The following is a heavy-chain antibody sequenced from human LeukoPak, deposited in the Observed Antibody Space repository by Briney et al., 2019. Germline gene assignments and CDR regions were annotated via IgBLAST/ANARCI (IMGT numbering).Heavy chain of an antibody. Sequence: GGSLRLSCAASGFTFDDCGMSWVRQAPGKGLEWVSGINWNGGSTGYADSVKGRFTISRDNAKNSLYLQMNSVRGEDTAVYYCVRSSFPYYFDYWGQGALVTVSS. CDR2: INWNGGST. V-gene: IGHV3-20*04. CDR1: GFTFDDCG. D-gene: IGHD3-3*02. CDR3: VRSSFPYYFDY. J-gene: IGHJ4*02.